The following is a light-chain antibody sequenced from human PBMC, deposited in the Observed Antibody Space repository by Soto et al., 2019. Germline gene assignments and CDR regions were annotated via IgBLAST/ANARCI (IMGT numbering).Light chain of an antibody. V-gene: IGKV3-20*01. J-gene: IGKJ1*01. CDR2: GAS. Sequence: EVLLTQSRATVAVSPRDRGSXSCGASQSVSSSYLAWYQQKPGQANRLLIYGASSRATGITDRLSASGSGTDFTLTISRLEPEDFAVYYCQQYGSSPRTVGQGGKVDIK. CDR3: QQYGSSPRT. CDR1: QSVSSSY.